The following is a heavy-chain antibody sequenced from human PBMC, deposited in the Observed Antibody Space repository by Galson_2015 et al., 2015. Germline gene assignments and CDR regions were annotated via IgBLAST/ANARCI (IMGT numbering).Heavy chain of an antibody. Sequence: ETLSLTCTVFGGSISRSSYYWGWIRQPPGKGLEWIGSIYYSGSTYYNPSLKSRVTISVDTSKHQFSLKLSSVTAADTAVYYCARRGSYYDNSGYYPFDYWGQGTLVTVSS. CDR3: ARRGSYYDNSGYYPFDY. CDR2: IYYSGST. J-gene: IGHJ4*02. CDR1: GGSISRSSYY. V-gene: IGHV4-39*01. D-gene: IGHD3-22*01.